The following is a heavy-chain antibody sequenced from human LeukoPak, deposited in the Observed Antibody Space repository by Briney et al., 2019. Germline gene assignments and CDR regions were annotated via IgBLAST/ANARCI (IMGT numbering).Heavy chain of an antibody. D-gene: IGHD3-10*01. CDR1: GFTFSDYA. J-gene: IGHJ6*02. CDR3: AKDSTGGIRGDYGMDV. CDR2: ISKDGSDK. V-gene: IGHV3-30-3*01. Sequence: GSLRLSCAASGFTFSDYAVHWVRQAPGKGLEWVAVISKDGSDKYYPGSVRGRFTISRDNSKNTMYLQMNSLRAEDTAIYYCAKDSTGGIRGDYGMDVWGQGTTVTVSS.